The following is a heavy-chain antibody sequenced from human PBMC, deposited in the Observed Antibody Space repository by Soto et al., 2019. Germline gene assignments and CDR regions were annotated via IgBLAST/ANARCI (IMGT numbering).Heavy chain of an antibody. V-gene: IGHV2-5*02. CDR2: IYWDDDK. D-gene: IGHD2-21*02. Sequence: QITLKESGPPLVKPTQTLTLTCTFSGLSLSTTGVGVGWIRQPPGKALEWLALIYWDDDKRYSPSLKSRLTITKDTSKNQVVLTMTKMDPVDTATYYCVQSRCGGDCLQSYSSHSYYGLDVWGQGTTVTVSS. J-gene: IGHJ6*02. CDR3: VQSRCGGDCLQSYSSHSYYGLDV. CDR1: GLSLSTTGVG.